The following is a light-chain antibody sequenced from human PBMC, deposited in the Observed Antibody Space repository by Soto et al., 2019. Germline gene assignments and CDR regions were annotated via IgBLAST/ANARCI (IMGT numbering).Light chain of an antibody. V-gene: IGLV2-14*01. CDR3: SSYTSTTTLI. Sequence: QSALTQPASVSGSPGQSITISCTGTSSDVGGYPYVSWYQQHPGKAPKLLIYEVTDRPSGVSNRFSGSKSGNTASLTISGLQAEDEADYCCSSYTSTTTLIFGGGTKLTVL. J-gene: IGLJ2*01. CDR1: SSDVGGYPY. CDR2: EVT.